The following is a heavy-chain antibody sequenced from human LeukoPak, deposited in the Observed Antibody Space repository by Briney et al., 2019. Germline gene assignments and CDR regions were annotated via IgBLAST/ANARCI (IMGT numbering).Heavy chain of an antibody. V-gene: IGHV4-39*01. J-gene: IGHJ2*01. CDR1: GGSISSYY. Sequence: SETLSLTCTVSGGSISSYYWSWIRQPPGKGLEWIGSIYYSGSTYYNPSLKSRVTISVDTSKNQFSLKLSSVTAADTAVYYCASLSRDILTGYYIGYFDLWGRGTLVTVSS. D-gene: IGHD3-9*01. CDR2: IYYSGST. CDR3: ASLSRDILTGYYIGYFDL.